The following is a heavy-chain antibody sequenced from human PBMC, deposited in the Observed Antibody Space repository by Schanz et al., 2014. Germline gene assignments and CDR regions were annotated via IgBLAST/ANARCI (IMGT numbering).Heavy chain of an antibody. D-gene: IGHD3-10*01. Sequence: QVQLQESGPGLVRPSETLSLTCTVSGVSISSFYWSWIRQSPGQGLEYFGYIYGGGSTSYNPSFKSRVTMTFAPSRNPFPRKPSSVTAADTAVYYCTRMSLRRGDYGGLDVWGQGTTVTVSS. CDR1: GVSISSFY. CDR2: IYGGGST. CDR3: TRMSLRRGDYGGLDV. J-gene: IGHJ6*02. V-gene: IGHV4-59*08.